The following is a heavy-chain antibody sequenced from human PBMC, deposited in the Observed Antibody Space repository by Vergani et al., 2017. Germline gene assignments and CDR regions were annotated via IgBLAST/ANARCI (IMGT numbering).Heavy chain of an antibody. CDR3: ARVNTETNGHLYYYYYKDV. D-gene: IGHD4-11*01. CDR2: IDHTGRP. J-gene: IGHJ6*03. V-gene: IGHV4-34*01. Sequence: QVQLQQWGGGLLKPSETLSLTCVVNGGSFTSYHWTWIRQSPGEGLEWVGDIDHTGRPDYNPSLKGRLTMSVDKSRNPFSLTPKSLTATDTAIYFCARVNTETNGHLYYYYYKDVWGQGTAVTVS. CDR1: GGSFTSYH.